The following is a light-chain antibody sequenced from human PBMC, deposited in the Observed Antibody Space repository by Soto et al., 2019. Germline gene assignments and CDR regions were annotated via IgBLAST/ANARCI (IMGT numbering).Light chain of an antibody. J-gene: IGKJ1*01. CDR1: QSVRTS. Sequence: EVVMTQSPATVSVSPGDSVTLSCRASQSVRTSLAWFQQKPGQAPRLLIYGASTRATGIPARFSGSGSGTEFTLTISSLQSEDSAVYYCHQYNNWPPWTFGPGTKVEIK. CDR2: GAS. CDR3: HQYNNWPPWT. V-gene: IGKV3-15*01.